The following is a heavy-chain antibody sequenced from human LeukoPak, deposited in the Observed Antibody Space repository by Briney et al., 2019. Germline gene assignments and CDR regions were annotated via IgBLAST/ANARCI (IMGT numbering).Heavy chain of an antibody. CDR1: GGSISSYY. D-gene: IGHD6-13*01. Sequence: SETLSLTCTVSGGSISSYYWSWIRQPPGKGLEWIGYIYYSGSTNYNPSLKSRVTISVGTSKNQFSLKLSSVTAADTAVYYCARDMEVGQSGGSSWFYYYGMDVWGQGTTVTVSS. CDR3: ARDMEVGQSGGSSWFYYYGMDV. CDR2: IYYSGST. V-gene: IGHV4-59*01. J-gene: IGHJ6*02.